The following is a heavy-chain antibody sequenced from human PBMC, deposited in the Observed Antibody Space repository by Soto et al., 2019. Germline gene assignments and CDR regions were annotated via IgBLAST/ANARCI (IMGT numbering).Heavy chain of an antibody. D-gene: IGHD3-3*01. V-gene: IGHV1-69*06. J-gene: IGHJ5*02. CDR2: IIPIFGTA. CDR1: GGTFSSYA. Sequence: QVQLVQSGAEVKKPGSSVKVSCNASGGTFSSYAISWVRQAPGQVLEWMGGIIPIFGTATYAQKFQGRVTITADKSTSTAYMELSSLRSEDTAVYYCARGGEWLLSYWFDPWGQGTLVTVSS. CDR3: ARGGEWLLSYWFDP.